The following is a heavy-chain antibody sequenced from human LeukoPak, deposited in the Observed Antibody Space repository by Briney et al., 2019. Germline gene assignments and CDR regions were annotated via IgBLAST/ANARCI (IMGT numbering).Heavy chain of an antibody. V-gene: IGHV3-48*04. CDR1: GFTFSHYT. D-gene: IGHD6-19*01. CDR2: ISSSSRTI. J-gene: IGHJ3*02. Sequence: GGSLRLSCAASGFTFSHYTMNWARQAPGKGLEWVSDISSSSRTISYAESVKGRFTISRDNAKNSLYLQMSRLRAGDTALYYCAADLAVTDVFDIWGQGTMVTVSS. CDR3: AADLAVTDVFDI.